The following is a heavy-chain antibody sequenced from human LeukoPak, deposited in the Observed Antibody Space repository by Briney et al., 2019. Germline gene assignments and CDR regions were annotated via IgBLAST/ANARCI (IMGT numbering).Heavy chain of an antibody. V-gene: IGHV4-4*07. Sequence: SETLSLTCTVSGGSINTFYWSWIRQPGGKGLDWIGRIYTRGNTNYNPSLKSRVTMSVDTSKNQFSLKVSSVTAADTAVYYCARGRIAAAGPLKRYYFDYWGQGTLVTVSS. D-gene: IGHD6-13*01. CDR2: IYTRGNT. J-gene: IGHJ4*02. CDR1: GGSINTFY. CDR3: ARGRIAAAGPLKRYYFDY.